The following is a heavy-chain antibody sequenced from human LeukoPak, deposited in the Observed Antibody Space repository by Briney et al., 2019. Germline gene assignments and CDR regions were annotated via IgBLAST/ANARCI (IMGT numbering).Heavy chain of an antibody. CDR3: ARGWWGTDYGWTNWFDP. CDR2: IIPIFGTA. J-gene: IGHJ5*02. CDR1: GGTFSSYA. Sequence: GSSVKVSCKASGGTFSSYAISWVRQAPGQGLEWTGGIIPIFGTANYAQKFQGRVTITADESTSTAYMELSSLRSEDTAVYYCARGWWGTDYGWTNWFDPWGQGTLVTVSS. D-gene: IGHD4-17*01. V-gene: IGHV1-69*01.